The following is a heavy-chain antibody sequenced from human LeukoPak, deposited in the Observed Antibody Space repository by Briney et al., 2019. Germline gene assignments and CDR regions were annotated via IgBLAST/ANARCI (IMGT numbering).Heavy chain of an antibody. CDR2: ISAYNGNT. V-gene: IGHV1-18*01. CDR3: VRGSAETAKAPIFY. CDR1: GYTFTSYG. J-gene: IGHJ4*02. D-gene: IGHD5-18*01. Sequence: VASVKVSCKASGYTFTSYGISWVRQAPGQGLEWMGWISAYNGNTNYAQKLQGRVTMTTDTSTFTAYMDLRSLRSDDTAVYYCVRGSAETAKAPIFYWGQGTLVTVSS.